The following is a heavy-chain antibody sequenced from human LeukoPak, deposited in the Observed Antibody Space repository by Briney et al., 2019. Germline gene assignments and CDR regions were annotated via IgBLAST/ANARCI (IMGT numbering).Heavy chain of an antibody. D-gene: IGHD1-26*01. V-gene: IGHV1-69*13. J-gene: IGHJ4*02. CDR1: GYTFTSYG. CDR2: IIPLFAKA. Sequence: ASVKVSCKASGYTFTSYGISWVRQAPGQGLEWMGGIIPLFAKANYAQRFQGRVTITADESTSTAYMELRSLRSEDTAVYYCARDHHDPPSGSYWGQGTLVTVSS. CDR3: ARDHHDPPSGSY.